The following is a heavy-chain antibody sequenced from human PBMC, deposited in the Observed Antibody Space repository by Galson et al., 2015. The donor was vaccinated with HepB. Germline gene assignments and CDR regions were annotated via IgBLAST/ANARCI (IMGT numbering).Heavy chain of an antibody. V-gene: IGHV1-18*04. CDR1: GYTFTTYG. Sequence: QSGAEVKKPGASVKVSCKASGYTFTTYGVSWVRQAPGQGLEWMGWISTYDGNTKYPQKLQGRVTMTTDTSTSTAYMELRSLRSDDTAVYYCARDVLPQYSSSWRWWTTNWFDPWGQGTLVTVSS. D-gene: IGHD6-13*01. CDR2: ISTYDGNT. J-gene: IGHJ5*02. CDR3: ARDVLPQYSSSWRWWTTNWFDP.